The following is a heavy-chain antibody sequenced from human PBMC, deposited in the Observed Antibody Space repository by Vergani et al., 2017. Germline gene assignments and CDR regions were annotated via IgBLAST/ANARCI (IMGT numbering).Heavy chain of an antibody. J-gene: IGHJ4*02. CDR3: ARPHGDILPPDPRRLDY. Sequence: QVLLVQSGAEVKKPGASVRVSCKTSGYTFTNYYINWVRQAPGQGLEWMGIINPSGGSTTYAQQFQGRLTMTRDTSTSTVYMELSNLRSEDTAVYYCARPHGDILPPDPRRLDYWVQGTLVTVSS. CDR2: INPSGGST. CDR1: GYTFTNYY. V-gene: IGHV1-46*03.